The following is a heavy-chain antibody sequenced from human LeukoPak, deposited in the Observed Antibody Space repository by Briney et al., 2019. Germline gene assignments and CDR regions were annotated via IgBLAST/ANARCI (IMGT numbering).Heavy chain of an antibody. V-gene: IGHV4-59*01. CDR3: ARGYGYGSALDY. Sequence: SETLSLTCTVCGGSISSYYWSLIRQPPGKGLEWIGYIYYSGSTNYNPSLKSRVTISVDTSKNQFSLKLSSVTAADTAVYYCARGYGYGSALDYWGQGTLVTVSS. J-gene: IGHJ4*02. D-gene: IGHD5-18*01. CDR2: IYYSGST. CDR1: GGSISSYY.